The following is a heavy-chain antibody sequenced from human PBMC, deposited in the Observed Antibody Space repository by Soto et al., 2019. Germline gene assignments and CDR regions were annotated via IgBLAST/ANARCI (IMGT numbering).Heavy chain of an antibody. V-gene: IGHV1-58*01. D-gene: IGHD3-3*01. Sequence: SVKVSCKASGFTSTSSAVQWVRQARGQRLEWIGWIVVGSGNTNYAQKFQERVTITRDMSTSTAYMELSSLRSEDTAVYYCARAYYDFWSGYKNWFDPWGQGTLVTVSS. CDR1: GFTSTSSA. J-gene: IGHJ5*02. CDR3: ARAYYDFWSGYKNWFDP. CDR2: IVVGSGNT.